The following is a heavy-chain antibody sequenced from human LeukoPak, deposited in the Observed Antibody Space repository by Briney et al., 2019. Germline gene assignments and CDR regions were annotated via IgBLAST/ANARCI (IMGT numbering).Heavy chain of an antibody. V-gene: IGHV1-18*01. CDR2: ISAYNGNT. D-gene: IGHD3-3*01. J-gene: IGHJ4*02. CDR3: ARSGGDFWSGYYPGY. Sequence: GASVKVSCKASGYTFTRYGISWVRQAPGQGLEWMGWISAYNGNTNYAQKLQGRVTMTTDTSTSTAYMELRSLRSDDTAVYYCARSGGDFWSGYYPGYWGQGTLVTVSS. CDR1: GYTFTRYG.